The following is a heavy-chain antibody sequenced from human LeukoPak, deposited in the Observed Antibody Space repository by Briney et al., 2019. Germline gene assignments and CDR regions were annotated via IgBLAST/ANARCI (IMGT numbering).Heavy chain of an antibody. CDR3: ARDRRYYYDSSGYQGDAFDI. CDR1: GGSISSSSYY. V-gene: IGHV4-39*07. J-gene: IGHJ3*02. Sequence: SETLSLTCTVSGGSISSSSYYWGWIRQPPGKGLEWIGSIYHSGSTYYNPSLKSRVTISVDTSKNQFSLKLSSVTAADTAVYYCARDRRYYYDSSGYQGDAFDIWGQGTMVTVSS. CDR2: IYHSGST. D-gene: IGHD3-22*01.